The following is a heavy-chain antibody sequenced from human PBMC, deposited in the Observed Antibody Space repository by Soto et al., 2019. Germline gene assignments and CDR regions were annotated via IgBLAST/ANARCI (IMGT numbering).Heavy chain of an antibody. CDR3: ARLPRGDYGGNGWFDP. Sequence: SETLSLTCTVSGGSISSSSYYWGWIRQPPGKGLEWIGSIYYSGSTYYNPSLKSRVTISVDTSKNQFSLKLSSVTAADTAVYYCARLPRGDYGGNGWFDPWGQGTLVTVSS. D-gene: IGHD4-17*01. J-gene: IGHJ5*02. CDR1: GGSISSSSYY. CDR2: IYYSGST. V-gene: IGHV4-39*01.